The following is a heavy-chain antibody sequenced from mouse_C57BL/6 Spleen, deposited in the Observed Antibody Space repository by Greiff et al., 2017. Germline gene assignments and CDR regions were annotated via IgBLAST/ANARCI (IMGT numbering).Heavy chain of an antibody. CDR3: ARNYYGSPWFAY. J-gene: IGHJ3*01. Sequence: EVNVVESGGGLVQPGGSLSLSCAASGFTFTDYYMSWVRQPPGKALEWLGFIRNKANGYTTEYSASVKGRFTISRDNSQSILYLQMNALRAEDSATYYCARNYYGSPWFAYWGQGTLVTVSA. V-gene: IGHV7-3*01. CDR2: IRNKANGYTT. CDR1: GFTFTDYY. D-gene: IGHD1-1*01.